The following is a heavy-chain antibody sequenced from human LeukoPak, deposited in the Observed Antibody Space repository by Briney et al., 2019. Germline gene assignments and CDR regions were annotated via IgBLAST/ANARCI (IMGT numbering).Heavy chain of an antibody. J-gene: IGHJ5*02. CDR2: IYYSGST. Sequence: PSETLSLTCTVSGGSISSSSYYWGWIRQPPGKGLEWIGSIYYSGSTYYNPSLKSRVTVSVDTSKNQFSLKLSSVTAADTAVYYCARGLKRGGIAARRSWFDPWGQGTLVTVSS. D-gene: IGHD6-6*01. V-gene: IGHV4-39*01. CDR1: GGSISSSSYY. CDR3: ARGLKRGGIAARRSWFDP.